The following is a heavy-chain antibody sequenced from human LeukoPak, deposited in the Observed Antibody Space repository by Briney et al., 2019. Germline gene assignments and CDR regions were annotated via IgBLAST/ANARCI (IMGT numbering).Heavy chain of an antibody. CDR1: GFTFSSFS. Sequence: PGRSLRLSCAASGFTFSSFSMSWVRQAPGKGLEWVSSISDDSNYIYYADSVEGRFTISRDNAKNSLYLQLNSLRAEDTAVYYCANHFACGSTSCPPFDSWGQGTLVTVSS. D-gene: IGHD2-2*01. J-gene: IGHJ4*02. CDR2: ISDDSNYI. CDR3: ANHFACGSTSCPPFDS. V-gene: IGHV3-21*01.